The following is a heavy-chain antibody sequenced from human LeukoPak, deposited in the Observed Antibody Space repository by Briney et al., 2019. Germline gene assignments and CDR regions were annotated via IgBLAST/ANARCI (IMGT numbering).Heavy chain of an antibody. Sequence: GGSLRLSCAASGFTFSSYWMSWVRQAPGKGLEWVANIKQDGSEKYYVDSVKGRFTISRDNAKNSLYLQMNSLRAEDTAVYYCASSPRSSIAVAGTSGGYWGQGTLVTVSS. J-gene: IGHJ4*02. V-gene: IGHV3-7*01. CDR2: IKQDGSEK. D-gene: IGHD6-19*01. CDR1: GFTFSSYW. CDR3: ASSPRSSIAVAGTSGGY.